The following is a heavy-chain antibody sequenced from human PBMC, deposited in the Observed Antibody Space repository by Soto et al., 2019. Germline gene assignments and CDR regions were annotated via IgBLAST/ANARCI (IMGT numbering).Heavy chain of an antibody. J-gene: IGHJ6*02. CDR2: ISSYGSDT. D-gene: IGHD3-16*01. CDR3: ASNYAYAEGYHWYGIDV. CDR1: GFTFSRYG. Sequence: EVQMVESGGGLVLPGGSLRLSCVASGFTFSRYGMHWVRQAPGKGLVWVSRISSYGSDTHYADSVKGRFTISRDNAKNTLYLQMNSLRADDTAVYYCASNYAYAEGYHWYGIDVWGQGTTVTVSS. V-gene: IGHV3-74*01.